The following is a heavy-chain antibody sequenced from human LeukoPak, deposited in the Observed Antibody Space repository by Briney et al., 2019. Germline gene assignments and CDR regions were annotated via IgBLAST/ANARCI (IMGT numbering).Heavy chain of an antibody. CDR3: ARRPGRDIVATYYFDY. CDR2: IYPGDSDT. J-gene: IGHJ4*02. D-gene: IGHD5-12*01. Sequence: GESLKISCKGSGYSFTSYWIGWVRQMPGKGLGWMGIIYPGDSDTRYSPSFQGQVTISADKSISTAYLQWSSLKASDTAMYYCARRPGRDIVATYYFDYWGQGTLVTVSS. CDR1: GYSFTSYW. V-gene: IGHV5-51*01.